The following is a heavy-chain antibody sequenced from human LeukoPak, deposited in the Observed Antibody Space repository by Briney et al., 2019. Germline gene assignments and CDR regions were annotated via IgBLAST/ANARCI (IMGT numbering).Heavy chain of an antibody. CDR1: GGSFSGYY. J-gene: IGHJ4*02. CDR2: INHSGST. CDR3: ARVRGLTETCFDY. V-gene: IGHV4-34*01. D-gene: IGHD3-16*01. Sequence: PSETLSLTCAVYGGSFSGYYWSWIRQPPGKGLEWIGEINHSGSTNYNPSLKSRVTISVDTSKNQFSLKLSSVTAADTAVYYCARVRGLTETCFDYWGQGTLVTVSS.